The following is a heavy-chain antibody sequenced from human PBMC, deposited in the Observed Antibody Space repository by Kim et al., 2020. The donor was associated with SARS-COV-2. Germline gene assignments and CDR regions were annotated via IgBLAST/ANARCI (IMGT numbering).Heavy chain of an antibody. V-gene: IGHV1-2*02. CDR1: GYTFTGYY. Sequence: ASVKVSCKASGYTFTGYYMHWVRQAPGQGLEWMGWINPNSGGTNYAQKFQGRVTMTRDTSISTAYMELSRLRSDDTAVYYCARYVKDSYGLRFDIWGQGTMVTVSS. CDR3: ARYVKDSYGLRFDI. J-gene: IGHJ3*02. D-gene: IGHD5-18*01. CDR2: INPNSGGT.